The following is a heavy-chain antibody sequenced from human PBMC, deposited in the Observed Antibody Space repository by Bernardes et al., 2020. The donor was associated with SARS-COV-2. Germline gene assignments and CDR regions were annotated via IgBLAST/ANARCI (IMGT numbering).Heavy chain of an antibody. CDR1: GFTFSSYA. J-gene: IGHJ4*02. CDR2: ISGSGGST. D-gene: IGHD3-10*02. V-gene: IGHV3-23*01. Sequence: GGSLRLSCAASGFTFSSYAMSWVRQAPGKGLEWVSAISGSGGSTYNADSVKGRFTISRDNSKNTLYLQMNSLRAGDTAVYYCAKNVRDAYNPTGPFGYWGQGTLVTVSS. CDR3: AKNVRDAYNPTGPFGY.